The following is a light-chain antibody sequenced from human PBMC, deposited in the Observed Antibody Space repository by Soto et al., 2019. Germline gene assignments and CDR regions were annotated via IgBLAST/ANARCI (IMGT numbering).Light chain of an antibody. CDR2: GVT. Sequence: QSALTQPPSASGSLGQSVTISCTGTSSNLGGYNYVSWHQQHPGKAPKVMIYGVTKRPPGVPDRFSGSKSGNTASLTVSGLQAEDEADYYCSSFAGGGNPVLLGGGTKLTVL. CDR1: SSNLGGYNY. CDR3: SSFAGGGNPVL. V-gene: IGLV2-8*01. J-gene: IGLJ2*01.